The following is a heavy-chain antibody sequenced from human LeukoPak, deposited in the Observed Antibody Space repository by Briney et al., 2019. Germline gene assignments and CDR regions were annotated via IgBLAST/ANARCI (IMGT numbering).Heavy chain of an antibody. J-gene: IGHJ4*02. D-gene: IGHD3-22*01. CDR2: IKQDGRAK. Sequence: PGGSLRLSCAASGFTFSTYWMTWVRQAPGKGLEWVANIKQDGRAKYYVDSLRGRFSISRDNVKNSLFLQMNSLSAEDTAVYYCARCPYDSTGYYSVPSHLDYWGQGTLVTVSS. V-gene: IGHV3-7*01. CDR3: ARCPYDSTGYYSVPSHLDY. CDR1: GFTFSTYW.